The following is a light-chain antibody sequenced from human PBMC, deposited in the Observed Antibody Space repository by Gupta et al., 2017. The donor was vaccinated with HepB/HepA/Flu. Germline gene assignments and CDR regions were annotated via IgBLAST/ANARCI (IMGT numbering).Light chain of an antibody. CDR2: TAS. CDR3: QQANGFPLT. V-gene: IGKV1-12*01. CDR1: QGINNR. Sequence: DIQMTQSPSSLSAAVGATVTITCRASQGINNRLDWYQQKPGEAPKLLIYTASTLKSGVPSRFSGGGSGTDFTLTISNLQPEDFATYYCQQANGFPLTFGQGTRLEIK. J-gene: IGKJ5*01.